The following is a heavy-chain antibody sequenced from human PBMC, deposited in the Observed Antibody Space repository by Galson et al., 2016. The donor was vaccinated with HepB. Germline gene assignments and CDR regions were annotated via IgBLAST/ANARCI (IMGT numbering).Heavy chain of an antibody. J-gene: IGHJ4*02. D-gene: IGHD1-26*01. CDR2: ISDSSTYI. Sequence: SLRLSCAVSGLTLSNYNMNWVRQAPGKGLEWVAFISDSSTYISYGETMKGRFTVSRDNAKNSLYLQMNSRSAEDTRLYYCAAERFSGSPLEYWGQGTLVTVSS. V-gene: IGHV3-21*01. CDR3: AAERFSGSPLEY. CDR1: GLTLSNYN.